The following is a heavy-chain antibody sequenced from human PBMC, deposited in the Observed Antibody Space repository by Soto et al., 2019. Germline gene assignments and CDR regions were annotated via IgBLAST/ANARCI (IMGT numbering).Heavy chain of an antibody. CDR1: RFTFSKYW. V-gene: IGHV3-7*01. D-gene: IGHD3-16*02. CDR3: ARDQGYLDY. J-gene: IGHJ4*02. CDR2: ISPAGSEK. Sequence: ESGGGLVQPGGSLRLSCAASRFTFSKYWMSWVRQAPGKGPEWVANISPAGSEKFYVGSVKGRFTISRDNAENSLFLQMNSLRAEDTAVYYCARDQGYLDYWGQGAPVTVSS.